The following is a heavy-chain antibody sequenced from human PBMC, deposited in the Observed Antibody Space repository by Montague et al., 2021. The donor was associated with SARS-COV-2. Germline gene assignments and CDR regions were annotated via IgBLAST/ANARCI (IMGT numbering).Heavy chain of an antibody. CDR2: ISSSSSYI. V-gene: IGHV3-21*01. J-gene: IGHJ4*02. D-gene: IGHD3-9*01. CDR3: ARDKYYDILTGYYNY. CDR1: GFTFSSYS. Sequence: SLRLSCAASGFTFSSYSMNWVRQAPGKGLEWVSSISSSSSYIYYADSVKGRFTISRDNAKNSLYLQMNSLRAEDTAVYYCARDKYYDILTGYYNYWGQVTLVTVSS.